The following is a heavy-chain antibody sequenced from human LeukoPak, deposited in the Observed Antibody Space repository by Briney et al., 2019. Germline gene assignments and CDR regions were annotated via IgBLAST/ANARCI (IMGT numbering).Heavy chain of an antibody. Sequence: ASVKVSCKASGYTFTGYYMHWVRQAPGQGLEWMGRINPNSGGTNYAQKFQGRVTMTRDTSISTAYMELSGLRSDDTAVYYCARVGGTYYYDSSGYFVDYWGQGTLVTVSS. J-gene: IGHJ4*02. D-gene: IGHD3-22*01. CDR3: ARVGGTYYYDSSGYFVDY. V-gene: IGHV1-2*06. CDR1: GYTFTGYY. CDR2: INPNSGGT.